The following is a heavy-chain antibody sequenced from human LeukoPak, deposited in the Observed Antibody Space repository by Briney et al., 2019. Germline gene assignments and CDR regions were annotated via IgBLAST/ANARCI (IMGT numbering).Heavy chain of an antibody. Sequence: GRSLRLSCAASGFTFSSYGMHWVRQAPGKGLEWVAVISYDGSNKYYADSVKGRFTISRDNSKSTVYLQMNSLRAEDTSVYYCAKGDPYYGMDVWGKGTTVTVSS. CDR1: GFTFSSYG. J-gene: IGHJ6*04. CDR3: AKGDPYYGMDV. CDR2: ISYDGSNK. V-gene: IGHV3-30*18.